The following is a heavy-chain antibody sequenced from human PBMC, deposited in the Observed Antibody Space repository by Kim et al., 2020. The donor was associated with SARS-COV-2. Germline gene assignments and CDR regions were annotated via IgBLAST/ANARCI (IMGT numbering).Heavy chain of an antibody. V-gene: IGHV5-10-1*01. CDR2: IDPSDSYT. Sequence: GESLKISCKGSGYSFTSYWISWVRQMPGKGLEWMGRIDPSDSYTNYSPSFQGHVTISADKSINTAYLQWSSLKASDTAMYYCARQSMDYGRPFGFTTRNKNNSGMDVWGQGTTVTVSS. CDR3: ARQSMDYGRPFGFTTRNKNNSGMDV. CDR1: GYSFTSYW. J-gene: IGHJ6*02. D-gene: IGHD3-10*01.